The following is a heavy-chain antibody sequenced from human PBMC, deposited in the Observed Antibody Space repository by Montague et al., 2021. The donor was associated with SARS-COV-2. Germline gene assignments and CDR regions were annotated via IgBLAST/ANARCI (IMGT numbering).Heavy chain of an antibody. CDR3: ARGKGRSPDAFDI. D-gene: IGHD2-15*01. J-gene: IGHJ3*02. CDR2: IYYSGNP. V-gene: IGHV4-59*01. Sequence: SETLSLTCTVSGGSISTYYWSWIRQSPGKGLEWIGYIYYSGNPNYNPSLTSRLSVSVDTSKNQFSLELSSVTAADTAVFFCARGKGRSPDAFDIWGQGITVTVSS. CDR1: GGSISTYY.